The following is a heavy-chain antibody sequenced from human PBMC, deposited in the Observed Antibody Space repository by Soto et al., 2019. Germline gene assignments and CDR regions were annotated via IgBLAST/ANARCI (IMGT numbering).Heavy chain of an antibody. J-gene: IGHJ4*02. CDR1: GFTFSNYG. CDR3: ATHTVGY. V-gene: IGHV3-23*01. Sequence: PGGSLRLSCAASGFTFSNYGMSWVRQAPGKGLEWVSSISASGGSTYYADSVKGRFTISRDNSKNTLYLLMNSLRAEDTAVYYCATHTVGYWGQGTQVTVSS. D-gene: IGHD4-17*01. CDR2: ISASGGST.